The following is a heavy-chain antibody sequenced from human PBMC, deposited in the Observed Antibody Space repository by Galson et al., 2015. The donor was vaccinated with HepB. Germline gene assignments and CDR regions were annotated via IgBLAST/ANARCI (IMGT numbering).Heavy chain of an antibody. CDR3: AKTYYDKPGGAFDI. Sequence: SLRLSCAASGFTVSTNYLSWVRQAPGKGLEWVSVIYSGGETFYEDSVKGRFTIPRDNSKNTLYPQMNSLRAEDTAVYYCAKTYYDKPGGAFDIWGQGTMVTVSS. J-gene: IGHJ3*02. CDR2: IYSGGET. D-gene: IGHD3-22*01. CDR1: GFTVSTNY. V-gene: IGHV3-53*01.